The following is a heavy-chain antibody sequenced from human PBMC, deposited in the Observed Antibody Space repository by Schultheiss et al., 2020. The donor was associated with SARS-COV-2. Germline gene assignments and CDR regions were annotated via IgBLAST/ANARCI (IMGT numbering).Heavy chain of an antibody. J-gene: IGHJ4*02. D-gene: IGHD2-21*02. CDR2: IIPIFGTA. V-gene: IGHV1-69*01. Sequence: KISCKASGGTFSSYAISWVRQAPGQGLEWMGGIIPIFGTANYAQKFQGRVTITADESTSTAYMELSSLRSEDTAVYYCASPGLAYCGGDCYWEYWGQGTLVTVSS. CDR1: GGTFSSYA. CDR3: ASPGLAYCGGDCYWEY.